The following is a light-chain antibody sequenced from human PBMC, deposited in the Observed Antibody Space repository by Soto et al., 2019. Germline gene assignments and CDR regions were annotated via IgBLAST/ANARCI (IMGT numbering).Light chain of an antibody. Sequence: DIQMTQSPSTLSASVGDRVTITCRASQSISSWLAWYQQKQGKAPNLLIYKASSIESGVPSRFSGSGSGTEFTLTISSLQPDDFATYYCQQYNSWTFGQGTKVEIK. CDR3: QQYNSWT. CDR2: KAS. V-gene: IGKV1-5*03. J-gene: IGKJ1*01. CDR1: QSISSW.